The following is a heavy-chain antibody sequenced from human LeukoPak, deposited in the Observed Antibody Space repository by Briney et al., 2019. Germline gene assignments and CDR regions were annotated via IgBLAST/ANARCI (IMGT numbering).Heavy chain of an antibody. D-gene: IGHD4-11*01. CDR2: INWNGDST. Sequence: GGSLRLSCAASGLTFDDHGMSWVRQAPGKELQWVSAINWNGDSTSYEDSVKGRFTISRDNAKNSLYLQMNSLRAEDTALYYCAREKVTTDNYYYMDVWGKGTTVTVSS. J-gene: IGHJ6*03. CDR3: AREKVTTDNYYYMDV. V-gene: IGHV3-20*04. CDR1: GLTFDDHG.